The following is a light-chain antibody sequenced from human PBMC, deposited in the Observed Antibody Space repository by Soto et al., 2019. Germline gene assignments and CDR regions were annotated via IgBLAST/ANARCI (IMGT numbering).Light chain of an antibody. CDR1: QSISNS. CDR3: QQYNKWPQRP. CDR2: GAS. Sequence: EIVMTQSPASLSVSPGETATLSCRASQSISNSLAWYQQKPGQAPSLLIYGASTRATGIPARFSGSGSGTECTLTISSLQSEDSPFYYVQQYNKWPQRPFGQGTKLEIK. J-gene: IGKJ2*01. V-gene: IGKV3-15*01.